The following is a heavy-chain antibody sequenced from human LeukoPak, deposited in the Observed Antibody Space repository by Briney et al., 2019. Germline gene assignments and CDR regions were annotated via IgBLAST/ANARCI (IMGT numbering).Heavy chain of an antibody. CDR3: ARDRMVRGGDFDY. D-gene: IGHD3-10*01. CDR1: GFTFSSYS. J-gene: IGHJ4*02. V-gene: IGHV3-21*01. CDR2: ISGDSSYI. Sequence: GGSLRLSCAASGFTFSSYSMNWVRQAPGRGLEWVSSISGDSSYIYQADSVKGRFTISRDNSKNTLYLQMNSLRAEDTAVYYCARDRMVRGGDFDYWGQGTLVTVSS.